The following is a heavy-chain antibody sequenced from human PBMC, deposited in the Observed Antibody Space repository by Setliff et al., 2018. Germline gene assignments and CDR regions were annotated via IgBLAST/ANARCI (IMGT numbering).Heavy chain of an antibody. J-gene: IGHJ4*02. V-gene: IGHV4-61*02. Sequence: SETLSLTCTVSGGSIRSGSFYWSWVRQSAEKGLEWIGRVHASGSPNYNPSFKGRVAISVDTSKNYFSLDVNSVTAADTAVYYCVRESRSTWYRRDFWGQGTLVTVSS. CDR1: GGSIRSGSFY. D-gene: IGHD6-13*01. CDR3: VRESRSTWYRRDF. CDR2: VHASGSP.